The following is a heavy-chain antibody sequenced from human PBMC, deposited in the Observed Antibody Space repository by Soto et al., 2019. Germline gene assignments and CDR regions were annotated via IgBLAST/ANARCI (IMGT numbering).Heavy chain of an antibody. D-gene: IGHD3-22*01. Sequence: SETLSLTCTVSGGSISSGDYYWSWIRQPPGKGLEWIGSVYYSGSTYYNPSLKSRVTISVDTSKNQFSLKLSSVTAADTAVYYCARENDYYDSSGYLNFDYWGQGTLVPVYS. CDR1: GGSISSGDYY. V-gene: IGHV4-30-4*01. CDR2: VYYSGST. J-gene: IGHJ4*02. CDR3: ARENDYYDSSGYLNFDY.